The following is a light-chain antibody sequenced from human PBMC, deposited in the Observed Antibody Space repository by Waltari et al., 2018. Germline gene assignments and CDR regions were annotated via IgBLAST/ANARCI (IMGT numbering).Light chain of an antibody. J-gene: IGKJ1*01. CDR2: SAS. CDR3: QQYHNWPPWT. V-gene: IGKV3-15*01. Sequence: EIVMTQSPATLSVSPGERATLSCRASQSISTNLAWYQQKVGQAPRLLIHSASTRATGIPARFSGSGSGTEFTLTISSLQSEDSGVYYCQQYHNWPPWTFGQGTKVEIK. CDR1: QSISTN.